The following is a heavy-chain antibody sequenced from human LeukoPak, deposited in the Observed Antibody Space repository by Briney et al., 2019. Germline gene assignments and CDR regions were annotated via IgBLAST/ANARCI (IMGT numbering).Heavy chain of an antibody. D-gene: IGHD1-26*01. J-gene: IGHJ3*02. CDR3: ARDLSDAAFDI. CDR1: GGSFSGYY. CDR2: IYYSGST. Sequence: SETLSLTCAVYGGSFSGYYWSWIRQPPGKGLEWIGSIYYSGSTYYNPSLKSRVTISVDTSKNQFSLKLSSVTAADTAVYYCARDLSDAAFDIWGQGTMVTVSS. V-gene: IGHV4-34*01.